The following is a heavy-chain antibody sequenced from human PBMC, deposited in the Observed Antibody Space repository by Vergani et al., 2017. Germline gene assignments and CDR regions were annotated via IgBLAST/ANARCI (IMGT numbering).Heavy chain of an antibody. D-gene: IGHD1-26*01. CDR1: GYSISSGYY. CDR3: ARDQGGGSGSYYGEPPYFDY. V-gene: IGHV4-38-2*02. Sequence: QVQLQESGPGLVKPSETLSLTCAVSGYSISSGYYWGWIRQPPGKGLEWIGSIYHSGSTYYNPSLKSRVTLSVDPSKNQFSLKLSSVTAADTAVYYCARDQGGGSGSYYGEPPYFDYWGQGTLVTVSS. CDR2: IYHSGST. J-gene: IGHJ4*02.